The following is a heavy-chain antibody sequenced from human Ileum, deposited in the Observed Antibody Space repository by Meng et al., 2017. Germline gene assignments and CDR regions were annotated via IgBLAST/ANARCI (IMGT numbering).Heavy chain of an antibody. D-gene: IGHD4-23*01. CDR1: GYIFTRYG. CDR2: ISAYSGNT. CDR3: ARDTVGTTLGDY. V-gene: IGHV1-18*01. J-gene: IGHJ4*02. Sequence: QVQLGQSGAEVKKPGATVKVSCKASGYIFTRYGIGWARQAPGQGLEWMGWISAYSGNTKYAQKLQGRVTMTTDTSTSTAYMELRNLRSDDTAVYYCARDTVGTTLGDYWGQGTLVTVSS.